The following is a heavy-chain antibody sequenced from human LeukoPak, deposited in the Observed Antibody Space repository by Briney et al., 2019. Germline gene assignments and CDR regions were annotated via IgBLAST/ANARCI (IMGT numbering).Heavy chain of an antibody. CDR2: VYYTGNT. CDR3: ARLLPNTLPGLPYNYHYLDV. Sequence: PSETLSLTCTVSGGSMTNYYWSWIRQPRGKGLEWIRYVYYTGNTRYDPSLTSRVIISVDTSRNQFSLRLYSVTAADTAVYYCARLLPNTLPGLPYNYHYLDVWGKGTTVTVSS. D-gene: IGHD2-15*01. V-gene: IGHV4-59*01. CDR1: GGSMTNYY. J-gene: IGHJ6*03.